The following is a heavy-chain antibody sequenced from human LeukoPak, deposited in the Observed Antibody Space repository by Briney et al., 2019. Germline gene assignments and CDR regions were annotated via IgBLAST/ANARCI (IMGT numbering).Heavy chain of an antibody. CDR3: ARGTITTVTDS. CDR1: GGSISSSNW. V-gene: IGHV4-4*02. Sequence: SSGTLSLTCAISGGSISSSNWWTWVRQPPGKGLEWVGEIYLRGNTNYNPSLESRATISVDESKTQLSLRLESVTAADTAVYYCARGTITTVTDSWGPGTLVTVSS. J-gene: IGHJ4*02. D-gene: IGHD4-17*01. CDR2: IYLRGNT.